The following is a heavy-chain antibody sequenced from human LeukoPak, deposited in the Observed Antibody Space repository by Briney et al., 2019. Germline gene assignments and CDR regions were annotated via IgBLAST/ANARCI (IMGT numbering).Heavy chain of an antibody. D-gene: IGHD1-26*01. CDR1: GVSVGSAGYY. Sequence: SETLSLTCTVSGVSVGSAGYYWSWIRQPPGGGLEWIGYIYYISNTNYNPTLKSRVTMSLNPSGNQFSLKLNSVTAADTAMYYCAKTQSQSGSYRYYFGYWGQGTLVTVSS. CDR3: AKTQSQSGSYRYYFGY. CDR2: IYYISNT. J-gene: IGHJ4*02. V-gene: IGHV4-61*08.